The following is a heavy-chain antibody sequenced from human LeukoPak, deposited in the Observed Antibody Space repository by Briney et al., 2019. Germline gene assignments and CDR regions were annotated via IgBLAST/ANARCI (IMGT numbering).Heavy chain of an antibody. V-gene: IGHV3-7*01. D-gene: IGHD3-22*01. Sequence: GGSLRLSCAASGFTFSDYWMTWVRQAPGEGLVWVASIKQDGSQKYYVDSLRGRFTISRDNAESSLYLQVTGLRAEDTAFYYCGGWKSDSSGYYWIASWGQGTLVTVSS. CDR2: IKQDGSQK. J-gene: IGHJ5*01. CDR1: GFTFSDYW. CDR3: GGWKSDSSGYYWIAS.